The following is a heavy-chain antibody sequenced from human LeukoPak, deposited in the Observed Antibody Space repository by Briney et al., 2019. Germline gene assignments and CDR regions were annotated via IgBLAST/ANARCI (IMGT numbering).Heavy chain of an antibody. Sequence: SETLSLTCAVYGGSFSGYYWSWIRQPPGKGLEWIGEINHSGSTNYNPSLKSRVTISVDTSKNQFSLKLSSVTAADTAVYYCARVGGSSWRLEGIGYWGQGTLVTVSS. D-gene: IGHD6-13*01. V-gene: IGHV4-34*01. CDR1: GGSFSGYY. CDR3: ARVGGSSWRLEGIGY. J-gene: IGHJ4*02. CDR2: INHSGST.